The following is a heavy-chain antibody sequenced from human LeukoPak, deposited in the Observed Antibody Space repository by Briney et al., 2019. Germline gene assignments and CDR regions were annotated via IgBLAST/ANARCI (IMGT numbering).Heavy chain of an antibody. CDR1: GFTFSSYA. CDR3: ASPYSCYDYSFDH. J-gene: IGHJ4*02. Sequence: GGSLRLSCSASGFTFSSYAMRWVRQAPGKGLEYVSSISSNGGSTYYADSVKGRFTISRDNSKNTLFLQMSSLRTEDTAVYYCASPYSCYDYSFDHWGQGTLVTVSS. D-gene: IGHD5-12*01. CDR2: ISSNGGST. V-gene: IGHV3-64D*06.